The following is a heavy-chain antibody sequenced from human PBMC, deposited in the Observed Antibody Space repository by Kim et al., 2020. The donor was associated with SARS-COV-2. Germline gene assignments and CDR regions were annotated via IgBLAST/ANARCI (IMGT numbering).Heavy chain of an antibody. V-gene: IGHV3-30*04. CDR2: ISYDGSNK. D-gene: IGHD6-6*01. CDR1: GFTFSSYA. CDR3: ARDQQLGWFDY. Sequence: GGSLRLSCAASGFTFSSYAMHWVRQAPGKGLEWVAVISYDGSNKYYADSVKGRFTISRDNSKNTLYLQMNSLRAEDTAVYYCARDQQLGWFDYWGQGTLVTVSS. J-gene: IGHJ4*02.